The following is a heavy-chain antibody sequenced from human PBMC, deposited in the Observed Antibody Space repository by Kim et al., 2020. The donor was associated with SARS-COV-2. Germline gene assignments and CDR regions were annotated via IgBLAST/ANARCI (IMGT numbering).Heavy chain of an antibody. D-gene: IGHD3-3*01. CDR3: ARTGVAHSYY. CDR2: IYYSGST. V-gene: IGHV4-39*07. Sequence: SETLSLTCTVSGGSISSSSYYWGWIRQPPGKGLEWIGSIYYSGSTYYNPSLKSRVTISVDTSKNQFSLKLSSVTAADTAVYYCARTGVAHSYYWGQGTLVTVSS. J-gene: IGHJ4*02. CDR1: GGSISSSSYY.